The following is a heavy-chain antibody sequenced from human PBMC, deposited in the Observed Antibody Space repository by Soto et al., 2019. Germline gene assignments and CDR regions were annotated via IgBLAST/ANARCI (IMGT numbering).Heavy chain of an antibody. CDR3: ARVKYISYGGPFDY. CDR2: IYYSGST. CDR1: GGSIGSYQ. V-gene: IGHV4-59*01. D-gene: IGHD3-16*01. J-gene: IGHJ4*02. Sequence: QVQLQESGPGLVKPSETLSLTCTVSGGSIGSYQWSWIRQFPGKGLEWIGYIYYSGSTNFNPSLKSRVTMSVDTSKSQLTLRVRSVTPADTAIYYCARVKYISYGGPFDYWGQGSLVTVSS.